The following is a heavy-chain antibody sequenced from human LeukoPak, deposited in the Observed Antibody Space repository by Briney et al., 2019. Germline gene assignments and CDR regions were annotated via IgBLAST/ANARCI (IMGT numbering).Heavy chain of an antibody. Sequence: PAGSLRLSCAGSGFTLGSYAISWVRQAPGKGLEWVSAISGNGYNTYYADSVKGRFTISRESSGNTLYLQMHNLRAEDTAVYYCAKGVRLWFAFYFDYWGQGTLVTVSS. V-gene: IGHV3-23*01. CDR3: AKGVRLWFAFYFDY. J-gene: IGHJ4*02. CDR1: GFTLGSYA. CDR2: ISGNGYNT. D-gene: IGHD3-10*01.